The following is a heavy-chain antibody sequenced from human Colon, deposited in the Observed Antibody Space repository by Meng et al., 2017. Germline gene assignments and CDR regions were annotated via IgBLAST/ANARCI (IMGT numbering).Heavy chain of an antibody. D-gene: IGHD1-14*01. CDR1: GASVSSGPYY. Sequence: QALLQESGPGLVLPSQTLSLTCSVSGASVSSGPYYWSWIRQHPGKGLEWIGYIYYSGSTYSNPSLKSRVIISVDSSKNQFSLNLTSVTAADTAVYYCATEATLYYFDYWGQGALVTVSS. CDR3: ATEATLYYFDY. J-gene: IGHJ4*02. V-gene: IGHV4-31*03. CDR2: IYYSGST.